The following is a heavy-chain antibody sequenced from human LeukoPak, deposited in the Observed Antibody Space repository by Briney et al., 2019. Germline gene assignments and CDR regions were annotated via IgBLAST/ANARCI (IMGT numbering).Heavy chain of an antibody. CDR1: GFTFSTFG. Sequence: GGSLRLSCAASGFTFSTFGMSWVRRAPGKGPEWVSGITGSGATTYYADSVKGRFTISRDNSRNTVYLQINSLRAEDTAVYYCGKTTVGYSSGQKPAWPVDYWGQGTLVTVSS. V-gene: IGHV3-23*01. D-gene: IGHD5-18*01. J-gene: IGHJ4*02. CDR2: ITGSGATT. CDR3: GKTTVGYSSGQKPAWPVDY.